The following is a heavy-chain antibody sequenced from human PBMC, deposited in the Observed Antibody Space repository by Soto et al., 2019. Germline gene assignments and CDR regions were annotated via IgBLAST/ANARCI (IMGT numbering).Heavy chain of an antibody. Sequence: SVKVSCKASGGTFSSYAISWVRQAPGQGLEWMGGIIPIFGTANYAQKFQGRVTITADESTSTAYMELSSLISEDTAVYYCATNGYSNFVSVYLGQGTLVTVSS. CDR2: IIPIFGTA. CDR1: GGTFSSYA. J-gene: IGHJ4*02. D-gene: IGHD4-4*01. V-gene: IGHV1-69*13. CDR3: ATNGYSNFVSVY.